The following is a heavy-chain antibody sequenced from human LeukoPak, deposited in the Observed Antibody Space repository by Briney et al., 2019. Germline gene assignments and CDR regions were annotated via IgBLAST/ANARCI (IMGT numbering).Heavy chain of an antibody. J-gene: IGHJ4*02. CDR1: GFTFSSYG. Sequence: GGSLRLSCAASGFTFSSYGMHWVRQAAGKGLEWVAVIWYDGSNKYYADSVKGRFTISRDNSKNTLYLQMNSLRAEDTAVYYCARGLGYCTNGVCSNFDYWGQGTLVTVSS. V-gene: IGHV3-33*01. CDR2: IWYDGSNK. CDR3: ARGLGYCTNGVCSNFDY. D-gene: IGHD2-8*01.